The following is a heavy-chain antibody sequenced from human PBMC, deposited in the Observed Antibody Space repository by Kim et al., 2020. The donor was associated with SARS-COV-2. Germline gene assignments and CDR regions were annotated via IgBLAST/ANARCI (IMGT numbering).Heavy chain of an antibody. Sequence: LKSRVTISVDTSKNQFSLKLSSVTAADTAVYYCARVSRVLATISGGAFDIWGQGTMVTVSS. D-gene: IGHD5-12*01. J-gene: IGHJ3*02. V-gene: IGHV4-34*01. CDR3: ARVSRVLATISGGAFDI.